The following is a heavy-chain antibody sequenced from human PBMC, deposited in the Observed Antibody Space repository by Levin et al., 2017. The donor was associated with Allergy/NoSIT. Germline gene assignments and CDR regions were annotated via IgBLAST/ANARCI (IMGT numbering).Heavy chain of an antibody. V-gene: IGHV5-51*01. J-gene: IGHJ4*02. CDR1: GYSFTSYW. Sequence: GESLEISCKGSGYSFTSYWIGWVRQMPGKGLEWMGIIYPGDSDTRYSPSFQGQVTISADKSISTAYLQWSSLKASDTAMYYCARQGVHDGAVGLFDYWGQGTLVTVSS. CDR3: ARQGVHDGAVGLFDY. CDR2: IYPGDSDT. D-gene: IGHD6-19*01.